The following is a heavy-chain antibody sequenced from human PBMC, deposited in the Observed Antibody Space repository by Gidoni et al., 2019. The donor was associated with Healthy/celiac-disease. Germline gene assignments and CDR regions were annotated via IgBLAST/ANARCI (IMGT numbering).Heavy chain of an antibody. V-gene: IGHV3-30*18. CDR2: ISYDGSNK. D-gene: IGHD3-3*01. CDR3: AKEGLDYDFWSGPKYYFDY. Sequence: QVQLVESGGGVVQPGRSLRRSCAASGFTFSSDGRHWVRQAPGKGLGWVAVISYDGSNKYYADSVKGRFTISRDNSKNTLYLQMNSLRAEYTAVYYCAKEGLDYDFWSGPKYYFDYWGQGTLVTVSS. J-gene: IGHJ4*02. CDR1: GFTFSSDG.